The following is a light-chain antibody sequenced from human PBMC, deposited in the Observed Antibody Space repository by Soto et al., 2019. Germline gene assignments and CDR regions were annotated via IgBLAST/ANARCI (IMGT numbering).Light chain of an antibody. Sequence: DIHMTQSPSSLSASIGYRFTITCRASQGIGVRLAWFQQKPGKVPQYLIEAASTLARGVPARFRGSGSGTDFILTINSLQPEDVATYYCLQVNSFPRTFGPGTKVDIK. V-gene: IGKV1-12*01. CDR3: LQVNSFPRT. CDR2: AAS. CDR1: QGIGVR. J-gene: IGKJ1*01.